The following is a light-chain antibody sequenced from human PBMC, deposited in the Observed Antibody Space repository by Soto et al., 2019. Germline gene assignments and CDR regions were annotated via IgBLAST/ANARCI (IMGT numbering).Light chain of an antibody. CDR2: GAS. J-gene: IGKJ1*01. CDR3: QQYGSSPGT. CDR1: QSVSSSY. V-gene: IGKV3-20*01. Sequence: IVLSQSAVTLSLSPGERATLSCRASQSVSSSYLAWYQQKVGQAPRLLIYGASSRATGIPDRFSGSGSGTDFTLTISRLEPEDFALYYCQQYGSSPGTFGQGTKVDIK.